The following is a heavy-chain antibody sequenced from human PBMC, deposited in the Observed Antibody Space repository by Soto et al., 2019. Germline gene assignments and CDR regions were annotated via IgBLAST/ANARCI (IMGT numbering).Heavy chain of an antibody. D-gene: IGHD6-6*01. CDR2: INPNGGST. V-gene: IGHV1-46*03. Sequence: ASVKVSCKASGYTFINYYIHWVRQAPGQGLEWMGVINPNGGSTVYAQKFQGRVTLTRDTSTSTVYVELSSLRSDDTAVYFCVRATAARQRDYSYHYYLHIWGKGTTVKVSS. CDR3: VRATAARQRDYSYHYYLHI. J-gene: IGHJ6*03. CDR1: GYTFINYY.